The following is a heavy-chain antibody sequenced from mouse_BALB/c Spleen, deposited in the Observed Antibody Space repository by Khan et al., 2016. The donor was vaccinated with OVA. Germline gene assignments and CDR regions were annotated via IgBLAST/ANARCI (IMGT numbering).Heavy chain of an antibody. CDR3: ARRGLRWDFDY. J-gene: IGHJ2*01. Sequence: QLQLKESGAELAKPGASVKMSCKTSGYTFINYWILWVKQRPGQGLEWIGYINPTTNYTEFNQNFKDKATLTADRSSSTAYMQLSSLTSEDSAVYYCARRGLRWDFDYWGQGTTLTVSS. CDR2: INPTTNYT. D-gene: IGHD1-1*01. CDR1: GYTFINYW. V-gene: IGHV1-7*01.